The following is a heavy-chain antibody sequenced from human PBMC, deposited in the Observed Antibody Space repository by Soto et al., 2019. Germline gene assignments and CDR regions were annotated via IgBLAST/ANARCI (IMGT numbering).Heavy chain of an antibody. CDR1: GGSISSSSYY. D-gene: IGHD3-9*01. CDR2: IYYSGST. Sequence: QLQLQESGPGLVKPSETLSLTCSVSGGSISSSSYYWGWIRQPPGKGLEWIGSIYYSGSTYYNPSLKSRVTISVDTSKNQFSLKLSSVTAADTAMYYCARPDMFTGYYYFDYWGQGTLVTVSS. CDR3: ARPDMFTGYYYFDY. J-gene: IGHJ4*02. V-gene: IGHV4-39*01.